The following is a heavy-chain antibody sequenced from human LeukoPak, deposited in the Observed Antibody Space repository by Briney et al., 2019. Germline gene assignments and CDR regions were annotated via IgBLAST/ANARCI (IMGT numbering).Heavy chain of an antibody. J-gene: IGHJ4*02. V-gene: IGHV4-61*02. Sequence: PSQTLSLTCTVSGGSISSGSYYWSWIRQPAGKGLEWIGRIYTSGSTNYNPSLKSRVTISVDTSKNQFSLKLSSVTAADTAVYYCSYGSGSPPDYWGQGTLVTVSS. D-gene: IGHD3-10*01. CDR1: GGSISSGSYY. CDR3: SYGSGSPPDY. CDR2: IYTSGST.